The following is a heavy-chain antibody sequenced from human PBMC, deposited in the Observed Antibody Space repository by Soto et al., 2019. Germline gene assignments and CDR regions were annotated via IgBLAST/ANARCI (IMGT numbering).Heavy chain of an antibody. D-gene: IGHD1-26*01. CDR2: VDPEEGEP. Sequence: EVQLVQSGAEVKKPGATVKISCKVSGYIFTDYYIHWVQQAPGKGLERLGLVDPEEGEPMYAERFQGRVTITADTSPDTAYMELSSLRSEDTALYYCATDQSRTGRLDTWGQGTLVTVSS. CDR1: GYIFTDYY. CDR3: ATDQSRTGRLDT. J-gene: IGHJ5*02. V-gene: IGHV1-69-2*01.